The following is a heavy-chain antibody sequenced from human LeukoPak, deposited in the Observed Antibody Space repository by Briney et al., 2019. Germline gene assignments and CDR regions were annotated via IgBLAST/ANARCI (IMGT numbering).Heavy chain of an antibody. Sequence: GGSLRLSCAASGFTFSSYSMNWVRQALGKGLEWVSSISSSSSYIYYADSVKGRFTISRDNAKNSLYLQMNSLRAEDMAVYYCARDWENSGSYFDYWGQGTLVTVSS. CDR3: ARDWENSGSYFDY. CDR2: ISSSSSYI. D-gene: IGHD1-26*01. V-gene: IGHV3-21*01. CDR1: GFTFSSYS. J-gene: IGHJ4*02.